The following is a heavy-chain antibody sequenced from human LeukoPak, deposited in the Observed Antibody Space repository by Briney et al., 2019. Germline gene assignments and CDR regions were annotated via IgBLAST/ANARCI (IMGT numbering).Heavy chain of an antibody. CDR1: GGSFSGYY. CDR3: ARSYCSSTSCYAVGGGWFDP. V-gene: IGHV4-34*01. J-gene: IGHJ5*02. Sequence: KPSETLSLTCAVYGGSFSGYYCSWIRQPPGKGLEWIGEINHSGSTNYNPSLKSRVTISVDTSKNQFSLKLSSVTAADTAVYYCARSYCSSTSCYAVGGGWFDPWGQGTLVTVSS. D-gene: IGHD2-2*01. CDR2: INHSGST.